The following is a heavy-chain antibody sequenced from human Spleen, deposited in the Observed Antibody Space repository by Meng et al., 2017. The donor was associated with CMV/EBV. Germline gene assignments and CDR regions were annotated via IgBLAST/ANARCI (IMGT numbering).Heavy chain of an antibody. CDR1: GYSFTSYW. V-gene: IGHV5-51*01. CDR2: IYPDDSDT. Sequence: GESLKISCKGSGYSFTSYWIAWVRQMPGKGLECMGIIYPDDSDTKYSPSFQVQGTISADKSISTAYLQWSSLRASDPATYYWARSPGYDGNRHWFDPWGQGTLVTVSS. CDR3: ARSPGYDGNRHWFDP. D-gene: IGHD5-12*01. J-gene: IGHJ5*02.